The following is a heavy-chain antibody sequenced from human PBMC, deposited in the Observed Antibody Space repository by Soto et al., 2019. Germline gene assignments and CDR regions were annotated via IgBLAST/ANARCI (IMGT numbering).Heavy chain of an antibody. CDR2: IWDDGSNK. Sequence: QVQLVESGGGVVQPGKSLRLSCAASGFTFSTYGMHWVRQAPGKGLEWVAVIWDDGSNKYHGDSLKGRFTISRDNSKNTLYLQINTLRAEDTAVYSCGRDGALGDTAVVDSWGQGTLVTVSS. D-gene: IGHD5-18*01. V-gene: IGHV3-33*01. CDR1: GFTFSTYG. J-gene: IGHJ4*02. CDR3: GRDGALGDTAVVDS.